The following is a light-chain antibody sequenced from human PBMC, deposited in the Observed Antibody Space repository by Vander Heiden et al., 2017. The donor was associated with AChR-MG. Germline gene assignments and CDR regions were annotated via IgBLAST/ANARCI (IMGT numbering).Light chain of an antibody. CDR1: SSDVGSYNL. CDR2: EGS. CDR3: CSYAGSSTLV. Sequence: QSALTQPASVSGSPGPSITISCTGTSSDVGSYNLVSWYQRHPGKAPKLMIYEGSKRPSGISNRFSGSKSGNTASLTISGLQAEDEADYYCCSYAGSSTLVFGGGTKLTVL. J-gene: IGLJ3*02. V-gene: IGLV2-23*01.